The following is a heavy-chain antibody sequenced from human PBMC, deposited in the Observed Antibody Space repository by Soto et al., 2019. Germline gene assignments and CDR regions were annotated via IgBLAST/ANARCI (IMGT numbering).Heavy chain of an antibody. J-gene: IGHJ4*02. CDR1: GGSFSGYY. D-gene: IGHD3-3*01. CDR2: INHSGST. Sequence: SETLSLTCAVYGGSFSGYYWSWIRQPPGKGLEWIGEINHSGSTNYNPSLKSRVTISVDTSKNQFSLKLSSVTAADTAVYYCASGGGEYDFWSGSRYYSDYWGQGTLVTVSS. CDR3: ASGGGEYDFWSGSRYYSDY. V-gene: IGHV4-34*01.